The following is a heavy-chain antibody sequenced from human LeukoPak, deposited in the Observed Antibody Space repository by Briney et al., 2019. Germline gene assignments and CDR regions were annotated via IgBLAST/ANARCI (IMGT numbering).Heavy chain of an antibody. CDR3: ARDRALTGYHY. CDR2: INPNSGGT. D-gene: IGHD3-9*01. CDR1: GYTFTGYY. Sequence: ASVKVSCKASGYTFTGYYMHWVRQAPGQGLEWMGWINPNSGGTSYAQKFQGRVTMTRDTSISTAYMELSRLRSDDTAVYYCARDRALTGYHYWGQGTLVTVSS. V-gene: IGHV1-2*02. J-gene: IGHJ4*02.